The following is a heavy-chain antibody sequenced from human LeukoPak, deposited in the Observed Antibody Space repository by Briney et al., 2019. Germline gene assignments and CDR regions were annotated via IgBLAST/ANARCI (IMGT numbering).Heavy chain of an antibody. D-gene: IGHD3-3*01. J-gene: IGHJ6*02. V-gene: IGHV3-23*01. Sequence: GGSLRLSCAASGFTFSSYAMSWVRQAPGKGLEWVSAISGSGGSTYYADSVKGRFTISRDNSKNTLYLQMNSLRAEDTAVYYCAKGTVYDFWSGYLLYYGMDVWGQGTTVTVSS. CDR2: ISGSGGST. CDR1: GFTFSSYA. CDR3: AKGTVYDFWSGYLLYYGMDV.